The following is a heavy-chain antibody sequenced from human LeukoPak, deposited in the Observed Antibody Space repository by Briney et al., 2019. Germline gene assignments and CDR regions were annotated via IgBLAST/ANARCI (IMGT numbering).Heavy chain of an antibody. CDR2: TYYRSKWYN. CDR1: GDSVSSDSAA. V-gene: IGHV6-1*01. D-gene: IGHD3-16*01. J-gene: IGHJ4*02. CDR3: ARADTSAFDY. Sequence: SQTLSLTCAISGDSVSSDSAAWNWIRQSPSRGLEWLGRTYYRSKWYNDYVVSVKSRVTINPDTSKNQFSLQLNSVTPENTAVYYCARADTSAFDYWGQGTLVTVSS.